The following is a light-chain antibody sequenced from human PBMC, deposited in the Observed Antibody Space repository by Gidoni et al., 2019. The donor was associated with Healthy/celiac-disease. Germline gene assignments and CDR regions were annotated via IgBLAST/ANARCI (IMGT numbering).Light chain of an antibody. CDR1: QSISSS. CDR2: GAS. V-gene: IGKV1-39*01. J-gene: IGKJ1*01. Sequence: IQLTQSPSSLSASVGDRVTITCRASQSISSSLNWYQQKPGKAPKRRMYGASSLQSGVPSRFSGSGSGTDFTLTITRLQPEDSATYYCQQSYSTPRTFGQGTKVEIK. CDR3: QQSYSTPRT.